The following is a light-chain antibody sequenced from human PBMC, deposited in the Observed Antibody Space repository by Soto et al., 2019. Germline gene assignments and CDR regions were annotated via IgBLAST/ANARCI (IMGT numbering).Light chain of an antibody. CDR1: SSNIGNNY. J-gene: IGLJ2*01. CDR3: GTWDNSLSAV. V-gene: IGLV1-51*01. CDR2: DNN. Sequence: QSVLTQPPSVFAAPGQTVTISCSGSSSNIGNNYVSWYQHLPGTAPKLLIYDNNRRPSGIPDRFSGSQSGTSATLGITGLQTGDEADYYCGTWDNSLSAVFGGGTKLTVL.